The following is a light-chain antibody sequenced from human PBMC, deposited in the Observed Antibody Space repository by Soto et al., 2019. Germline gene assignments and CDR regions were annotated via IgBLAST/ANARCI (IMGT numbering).Light chain of an antibody. CDR3: QQYNNWPPWT. V-gene: IGKV3-15*01. J-gene: IGKJ2*02. CDR2: GAS. CDR1: QSVSSN. Sequence: EIVMTQSPATLSVSPGERATLSCRASQSVSSNLAWYQQKPGQAPRLLIYGASTRATGIPARFSGSGSGTELTLTISSLQSEDFAVYYCQQYNNWPPWTFGQGTKLEIQ.